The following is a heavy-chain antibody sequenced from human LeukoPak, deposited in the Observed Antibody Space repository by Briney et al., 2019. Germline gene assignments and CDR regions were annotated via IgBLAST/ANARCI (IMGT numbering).Heavy chain of an antibody. Sequence: SQTLSLTCTVSGGSISSGGYYWSWIRQHPGKGLEWIGYIYYSGSTYYNPSLKSRVTISVDTSKNQFSLKLSSVTAADTAVYYCARDRGDGYNYLDYWGQGTLVTVSS. CDR2: IYYSGST. CDR3: ARDRGDGYNYLDY. D-gene: IGHD5-24*01. V-gene: IGHV4-31*03. CDR1: GGSISSGGYY. J-gene: IGHJ4*02.